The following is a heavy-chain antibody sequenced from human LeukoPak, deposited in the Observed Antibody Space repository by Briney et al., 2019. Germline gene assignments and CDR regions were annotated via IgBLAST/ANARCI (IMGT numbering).Heavy chain of an antibody. CDR1: GGSISTYH. J-gene: IGHJ6*02. Sequence: SETLSLTCSVSGGSISTYHWSWLRQPPGKGLEWIGDIYYSGSTKYNPSLKSRVTISVDTSKNQFSLKLSSVTAADTAVYYCARLGSYYYYGMDVWGQGTTVTVS. CDR2: IYYSGST. D-gene: IGHD1-26*01. CDR3: ARLGSYYYYGMDV. V-gene: IGHV4-59*01.